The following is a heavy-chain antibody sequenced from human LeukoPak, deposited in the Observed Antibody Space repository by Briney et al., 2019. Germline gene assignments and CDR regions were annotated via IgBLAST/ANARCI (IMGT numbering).Heavy chain of an antibody. CDR2: ISYDGSNK. CDR1: GFTFSSYG. Sequence: GGSLRLSCAASGFTFSSYGMHWVRQAPGKGLEWVAVISYDGSNKYYADSVKGRFTISRDNSKNTLYLQMNSLRAEDTAVYYCAKDPGGYAYFDYWGQGTLVTVSS. V-gene: IGHV3-30*18. J-gene: IGHJ4*02. CDR3: AKDPGGYAYFDY. D-gene: IGHD5-12*01.